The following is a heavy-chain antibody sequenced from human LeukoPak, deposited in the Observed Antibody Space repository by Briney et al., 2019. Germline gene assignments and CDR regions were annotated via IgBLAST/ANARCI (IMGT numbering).Heavy chain of an antibody. Sequence: ASVKVSCKASGYTFTSYDINWVRQATGQGLEWMGWMNPNSGNTDYAQKLQGRVTMTRNTSISTAYMELSSLRSEDTAVYYCARSRSGLRYFDWLSTYYFDYWGQGTLVTVSS. D-gene: IGHD3-9*01. CDR1: GYTFTSYD. CDR2: MNPNSGNT. V-gene: IGHV1-8*01. J-gene: IGHJ4*02. CDR3: ARSRSGLRYFDWLSTYYFDY.